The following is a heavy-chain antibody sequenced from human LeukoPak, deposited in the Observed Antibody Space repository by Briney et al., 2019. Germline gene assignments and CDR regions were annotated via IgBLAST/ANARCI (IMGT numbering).Heavy chain of an antibody. Sequence: GGSLRLSCADSGFTFSSYAMHWVRQAPGKGLEWVAVISYDGGNKYYADSVKGRFTISRDNSKNTLYLQMNGLRAEDTAVYYCARGMVGATYFDYWGQGTLVTVSS. D-gene: IGHD1-26*01. CDR2: ISYDGGNK. CDR3: ARGMVGATYFDY. CDR1: GFTFSSYA. V-gene: IGHV3-30-3*01. J-gene: IGHJ4*02.